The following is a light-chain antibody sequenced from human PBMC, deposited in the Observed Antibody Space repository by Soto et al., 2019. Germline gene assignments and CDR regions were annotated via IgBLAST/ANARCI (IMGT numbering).Light chain of an antibody. J-gene: IGKJ1*01. Sequence: AIQMTQSPSSLSAAVGDRVTITCRASQDIRNELGRYQQKPGKAPNLLIYAASSLHTGGPSRFSGSGSGSYFTLTISGLQRDDFATYYCLQDYNYPRTFGRGTKVEVK. CDR3: LQDYNYPRT. CDR2: AAS. V-gene: IGKV1-6*02. CDR1: QDIRNE.